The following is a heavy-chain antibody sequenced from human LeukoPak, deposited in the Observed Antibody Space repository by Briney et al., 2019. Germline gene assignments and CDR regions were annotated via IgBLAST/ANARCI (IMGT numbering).Heavy chain of an antibody. D-gene: IGHD6-13*01. CDR1: GYSFTSYW. CDR3: ARRWYSSSWSLDY. Sequence: GESLKISCKGSGYSFTSYWIGWVRQMPGKGLEWMGIIYPGDSDTTYSPSFQGQVTISADKSISTAYLQWSSLKASDTAMYYCARRWYSSSWSLDYWGQGTLVTVSS. CDR2: IYPGDSDT. V-gene: IGHV5-51*01. J-gene: IGHJ4*02.